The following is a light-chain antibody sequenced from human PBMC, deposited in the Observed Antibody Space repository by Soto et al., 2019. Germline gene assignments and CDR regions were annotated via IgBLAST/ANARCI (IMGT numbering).Light chain of an antibody. J-gene: IGKJ4*01. V-gene: IGKV3-15*01. CDR2: DAY. CDR1: QGVGST. CDR3: QQSYSTLELT. Sequence: EIVMTQSPATLSVSPGERVTLSCRASQGVGSTLAWYRQQPGQAPRLLIYDAYIRATGVPARFSGSGSGTEFTLTISSLQSEDFATYYCQQSYSTLELTFGGGTKVEIK.